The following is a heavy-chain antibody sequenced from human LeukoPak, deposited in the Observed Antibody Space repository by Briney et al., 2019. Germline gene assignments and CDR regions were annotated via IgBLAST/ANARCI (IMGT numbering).Heavy chain of an antibody. D-gene: IGHD3-22*01. CDR3: ARDRYYYDSSGYYVFDY. Sequence: PGGSLRLSCAASGFTFNNYNMNWVRQAPGKALEWVSSITSSGTYIFYADSVKGRFTISRDNAKNSLYLQMNSLGPEDTAVYYCARDRYYYDSSGYYVFDYWGQGTLVTVSS. CDR1: GFTFNNYN. CDR2: ITSSGTYI. V-gene: IGHV3-21*04. J-gene: IGHJ4*02.